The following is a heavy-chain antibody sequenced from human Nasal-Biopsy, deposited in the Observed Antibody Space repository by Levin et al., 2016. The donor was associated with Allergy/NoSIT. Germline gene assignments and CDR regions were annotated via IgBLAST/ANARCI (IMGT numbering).Heavy chain of an antibody. V-gene: IGHV4-39*07. CDR3: GRGGVAVAGRSTLDY. CDR1: GGSISRSDYY. D-gene: IGHD6-19*01. J-gene: IGHJ4*02. Sequence: GSLRLSCSVSGGSISRSDYYWNWIRQSPGKGLEWIGEISDNGNSIYNPSLKSRVTISVDRSKNQFSLNLKSVTAADTAVYYCGRGGVAVAGRSTLDYWGQGTLVTVAS. CDR2: ISDNGNS.